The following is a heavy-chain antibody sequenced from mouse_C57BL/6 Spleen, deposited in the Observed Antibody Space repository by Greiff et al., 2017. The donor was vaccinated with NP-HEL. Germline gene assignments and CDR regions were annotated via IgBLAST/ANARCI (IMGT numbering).Heavy chain of an antibody. CDR2: IDPSDSYT. CDR3: ARGGYYPSWYFDV. CDR1: GYTFTSYW. D-gene: IGHD2-3*01. V-gene: IGHV1-69*01. Sequence: QVQLQQPGAELVMPGASVKLSCKASGYTFTSYWMHWVKQRPGQGLEWIGEIDPSDSYTNYNQKFKGKSTLTVDKSSSTAYMQLSSLTSEDSAVYYCARGGYYPSWYFDVWGTGTTVTVSS. J-gene: IGHJ1*03.